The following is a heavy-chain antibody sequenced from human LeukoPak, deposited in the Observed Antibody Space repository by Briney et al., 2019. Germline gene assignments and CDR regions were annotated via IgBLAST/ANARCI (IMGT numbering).Heavy chain of an antibody. CDR3: ASQSSTMSTSYYFDY. D-gene: IGHD5-24*01. CDR2: VYYSGST. CDR1: GGSISSSSYY. Sequence: SSETLSLTCTVSGGSISSSSYYWGWIRQPPGKGLEWIGSVYYSGSTNYNPSLKSRVSTSVDMSKNHFSLTLSSVTAADTAVYYCASQSSTMSTSYYFDYWGQGTLVTVSS. V-gene: IGHV4-39*02. J-gene: IGHJ4*02.